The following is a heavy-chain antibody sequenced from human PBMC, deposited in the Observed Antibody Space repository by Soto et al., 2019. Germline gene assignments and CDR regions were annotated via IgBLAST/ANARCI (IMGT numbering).Heavy chain of an antibody. CDR2: IYYSGST. Sequence: SETLSLTCTVAAGSLSSGGTYWSWTRQPPGKGLEWIGYIYYSGSTDYNPSLKSRVTISVDTSKNQSSLKLSSVTAADTAVYYCARDRMITFGGVIVDWGQGTLVTVSS. J-gene: IGHJ4*02. V-gene: IGHV4-30-4*01. CDR1: AGSLSSGGTY. D-gene: IGHD3-16*02. CDR3: ARDRMITFGGVIVD.